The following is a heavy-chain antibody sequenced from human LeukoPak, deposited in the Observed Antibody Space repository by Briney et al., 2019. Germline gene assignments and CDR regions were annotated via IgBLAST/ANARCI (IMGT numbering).Heavy chain of an antibody. CDR2: ISSSSSYI. Sequence: PGGSLRLSCAASGFTFSSYSMNWVRQAPGEGLEWVSSISSSSSYIYYADSVKGRFTISRDNAKNSLYLQMNSLRAEDTAVHYCARGFSDGSGYAGNFDYWGQGTLVTVSS. D-gene: IGHD3-22*01. CDR1: GFTFSSYS. J-gene: IGHJ4*02. V-gene: IGHV3-21*01. CDR3: ARGFSDGSGYAGNFDY.